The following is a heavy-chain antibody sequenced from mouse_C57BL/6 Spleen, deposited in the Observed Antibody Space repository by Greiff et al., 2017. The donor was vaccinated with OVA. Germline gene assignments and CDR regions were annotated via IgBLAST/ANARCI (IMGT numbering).Heavy chain of an antibody. CDR2: INPSTGGT. CDR1: GYSFTGYY. J-gene: IGHJ3*01. Sequence: EVQLQQSGPELVKPGASVKISCKASGYSFTGYYMNWVKQSPEKSLEWIGEINPSTGGTTYNQKFKAKATLTVDKSSSTAYMQLKSLTSEDSAVYYCARDGGYDGPFAYWGQGTLVTVSA. D-gene: IGHD2-3*01. V-gene: IGHV1-42*01. CDR3: ARDGGYDGPFAY.